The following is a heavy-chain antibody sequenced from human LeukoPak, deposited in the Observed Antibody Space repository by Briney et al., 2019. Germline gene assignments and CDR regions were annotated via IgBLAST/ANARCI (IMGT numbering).Heavy chain of an antibody. CDR3: VSSKELWFGELLSAFDI. V-gene: IGHV4-59*01. Sequence: SETLSLTCTVSGGSISSYYWSWIRQPPGKGLEWIGYIYYSGSTNYNPSLKSRVTISVDTSKNQFSLKLSSVTAADTAVYYCVSSKELWFGELLSAFDIWGQGTMVTVSS. CDR2: IYYSGST. D-gene: IGHD3-10*01. J-gene: IGHJ3*02. CDR1: GGSISSYY.